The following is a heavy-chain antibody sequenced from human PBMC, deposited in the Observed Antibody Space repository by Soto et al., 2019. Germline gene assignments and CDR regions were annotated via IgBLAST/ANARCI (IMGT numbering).Heavy chain of an antibody. Sequence: EVRLVESGGGLVQPGGSLRLSCAASGFTFSTYWMHWVRQAPGKGLVWVSRINGDGTTTQYADSVKGRFTISRDNAKNTLYLQMNTPRGDYTAMYYWATTPMVRGPSDYWGQGTLGTVSS. CDR2: INGDGTTT. D-gene: IGHD3-10*01. CDR3: ATTPMVRGPSDY. J-gene: IGHJ4*02. CDR1: GFTFSTYW. V-gene: IGHV3-74*02.